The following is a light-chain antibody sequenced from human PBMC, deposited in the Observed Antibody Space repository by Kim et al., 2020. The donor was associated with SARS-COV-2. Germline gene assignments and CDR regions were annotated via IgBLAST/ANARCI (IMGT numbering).Light chain of an antibody. CDR2: LNSDGSH. Sequence: VKLTCTLSSGHSSYAIAWHQQQPEKGPRYLMKLNSDGSHSKGDGIPDRFSGSSSGAERYLTISSLHSEDEADYYCQTWGTGIHVVFGGGTQLTVL. CDR3: QTWGTGIHVV. V-gene: IGLV4-69*01. J-gene: IGLJ2*01. CDR1: SGHSSYA.